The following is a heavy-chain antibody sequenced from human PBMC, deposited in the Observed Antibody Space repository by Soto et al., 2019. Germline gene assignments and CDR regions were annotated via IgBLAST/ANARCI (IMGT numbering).Heavy chain of an antibody. J-gene: IGHJ3*02. D-gene: IGHD3-22*01. V-gene: IGHV1-58*01. CDR3: AADRYYYDSSGYSDAFDI. CDR1: GFTFTSSA. CDR2: IVVGSGNT. Sequence: SVKVSCKASGFTFTSSAVQWARQARGQRLEWIGWIVVGSGNTNYAQKFQERVTITRDMSTSTAYMELSSLRSEDTAVYYCAADRYYYDSSGYSDAFDIWGQGTMVTVSS.